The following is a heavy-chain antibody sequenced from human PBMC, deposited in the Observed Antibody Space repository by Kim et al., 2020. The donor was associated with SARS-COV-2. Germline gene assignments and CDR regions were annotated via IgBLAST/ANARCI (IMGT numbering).Heavy chain of an antibody. CDR3: ARWGGEIFLDAFDI. J-gene: IGHJ3*02. V-gene: IGHV3-53*01. D-gene: IGHD3-10*01. Sequence: AGSVKGRFTISRDNSKNTLYLQMNRLRAEDTAVYYCARWGGEIFLDAFDIWGQGTMVTVSS.